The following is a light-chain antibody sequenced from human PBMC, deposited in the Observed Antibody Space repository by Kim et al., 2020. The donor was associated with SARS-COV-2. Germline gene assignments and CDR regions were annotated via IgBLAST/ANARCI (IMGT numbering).Light chain of an antibody. CDR2: DVS. CDR3: TSYAGSNNLV. CDR1: GSDVRVYNY. Sequence: GRPVPISCTGTGSDVRVYNYVSWYQQHPGQSPILMVSDVSKRPSGAPDRFSGSKSGNTASLTVSGLQAEDEADYYCTSYAGSNNLVFGGGTQLTVL. J-gene: IGLJ2*01. V-gene: IGLV2-8*01.